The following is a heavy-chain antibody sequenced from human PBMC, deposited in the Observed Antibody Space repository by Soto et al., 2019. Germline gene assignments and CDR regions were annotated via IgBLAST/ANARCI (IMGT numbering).Heavy chain of an antibody. J-gene: IGHJ6*02. D-gene: IGHD2-8*01. CDR2: ISSSSSYI. CDR1: GFTFSSYS. V-gene: IGHV3-21*01. Sequence: GGSLRLSCAASGFTFSSYSMNWVRQAPGKGLEWVSSISSSSSYIYYADSVKGRFTISRDNAKNSLSLQMNSLRAEDTAVYYCERVVYQYDPYYYYGMDVWGQGNTVYVS. CDR3: ERVVYQYDPYYYYGMDV.